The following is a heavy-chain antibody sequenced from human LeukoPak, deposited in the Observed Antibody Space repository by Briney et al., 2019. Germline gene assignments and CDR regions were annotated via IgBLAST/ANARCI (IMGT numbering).Heavy chain of an antibody. V-gene: IGHV3-23*01. D-gene: IGHD6-6*01. CDR1: GFTFNSYG. CDR2: ISSSADRT. J-gene: IGHJ4*02. Sequence: GGSLRLSCAASGFTFNSYGMSWVRQAPGKGLEWVSAISSSADRTYYADSVKGRFTISRDNSKNTLYLQMNSLRAEDTAVYYCARMGSSSSSYWGQGTLVTVSS. CDR3: ARMGSSSSSY.